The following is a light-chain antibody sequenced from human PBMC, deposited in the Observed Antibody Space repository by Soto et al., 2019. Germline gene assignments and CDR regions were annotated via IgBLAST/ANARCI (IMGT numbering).Light chain of an antibody. CDR2: GAS. CDR1: HSISSSY. Sequence: EIVLTQSPGTLSLSPGERATLSCRASHSISSSYLAWYQQRPGQAPRLLIFGASYRATGIPDRFSGSGSGTDFTLTISRLEPEDFAVYYCQQYSNSPPEFTFGPGTRVDSK. CDR3: QQYSNSPPEFT. V-gene: IGKV3-20*01. J-gene: IGKJ3*01.